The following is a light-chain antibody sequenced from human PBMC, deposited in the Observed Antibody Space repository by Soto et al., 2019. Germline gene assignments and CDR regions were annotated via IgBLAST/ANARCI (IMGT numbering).Light chain of an antibody. CDR2: AAS. Sequence: DIQMSQSPSSLSASVGYRFTLTCRASQSISSYLNWYQQKPGKAPKLLIYAASSLQSGVPSRFSGSGSGTDFTLTISSLQPEDVETYYCQQSYSNSITFGQGTRLEIK. J-gene: IGKJ5*01. CDR3: QQSYSNSIT. V-gene: IGKV1-39*01. CDR1: QSISSY.